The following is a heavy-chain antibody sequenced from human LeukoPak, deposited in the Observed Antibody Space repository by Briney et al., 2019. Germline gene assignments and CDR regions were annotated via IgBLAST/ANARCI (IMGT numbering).Heavy chain of an antibody. CDR1: GGSFSGYY. CDR3: ARHGGIYDYVWGSFPRQYYFDY. Sequence: SETLSLTCAVYGGSFSGYYWSWIRQPPGKGLEWIGEINHSGSTNYNPSLKSRVTISVDTSKNQFSLKLSSVTAADTAVYYCARHGGIYDYVWGSFPRQYYFDYWGQGTLVTVSS. D-gene: IGHD3-16*01. V-gene: IGHV4-34*01. CDR2: INHSGST. J-gene: IGHJ4*02.